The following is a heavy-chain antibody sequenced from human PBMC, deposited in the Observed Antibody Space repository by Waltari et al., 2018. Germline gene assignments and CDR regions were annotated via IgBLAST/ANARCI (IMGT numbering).Heavy chain of an antibody. J-gene: IGHJ4*02. CDR1: GFTFSDHS. V-gene: IGHV3-48*02. CDR3: ARSTIAGEFDF. D-gene: IGHD6-13*01. CDR2: ISTSGTAI. Sequence: EVQLVESGGGLVQPGGSLRLSCAASGFTFSDHSMNWIRRAPGKGLEWISYISTSGTAIYYADSVKGRLSISRDNAKNSLNLQMNSLRDEDTAVYYCARSTIAGEFDFWGQGTLVTVSS.